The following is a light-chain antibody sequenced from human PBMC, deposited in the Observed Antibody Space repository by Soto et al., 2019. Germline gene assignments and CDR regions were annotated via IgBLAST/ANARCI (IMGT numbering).Light chain of an antibody. CDR3: CAYAGSSTFDV. Sequence: QAVVTQPASVSGSPGQSITISCTGTSSDVGRYNLVSWYQQHPGKAPKLMIDEGSKRPSGVSNSFSGAKSGNTASLTISGLQAEDEADYYCCAYAGSSTFDVFGTGTKLAVL. J-gene: IGLJ1*01. CDR1: SSDVGRYNL. V-gene: IGLV2-23*01. CDR2: EGS.